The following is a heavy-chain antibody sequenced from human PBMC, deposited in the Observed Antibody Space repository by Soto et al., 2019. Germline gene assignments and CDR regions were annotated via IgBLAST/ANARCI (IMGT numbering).Heavy chain of an antibody. Sequence: QAQLVQCGAEVKKPGSSVKVSCKASGGTYSSYAISWVRQAPGQGLEWMGGIIPIFGTANYAQKFQGRVTITADESTSTAYMELSSLRSADTAVYYCARLLHGYSPVFDYWGQGTLVTVSS. CDR1: GGTYSSYA. CDR2: IIPIFGTA. CDR3: ARLLHGYSPVFDY. V-gene: IGHV1-69*12. D-gene: IGHD5-18*01. J-gene: IGHJ4*02.